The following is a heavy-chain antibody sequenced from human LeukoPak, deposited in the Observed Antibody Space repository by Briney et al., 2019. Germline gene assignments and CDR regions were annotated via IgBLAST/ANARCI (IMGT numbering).Heavy chain of an antibody. CDR1: GYTLTELS. CDR2: FDPEDGET. CDR3: ATTKVVTRPFPPDYYYGMDV. D-gene: IGHD4-23*01. J-gene: IGHJ6*02. V-gene: IGHV1-24*01. Sequence: GASVKVSCKVSGYTLTELSMHWVRQAPGKGLEWMGGFDPEDGETIYAQKFQGRVTMTEDTSTDTAYMELSNLRSEDTAVYYCATTKVVTRPFPPDYYYGMDVWGQGTTVTVSS.